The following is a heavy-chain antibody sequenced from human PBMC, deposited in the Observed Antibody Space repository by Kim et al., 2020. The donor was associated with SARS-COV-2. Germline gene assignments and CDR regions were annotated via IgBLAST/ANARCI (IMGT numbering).Heavy chain of an antibody. V-gene: IGHV4-34*01. CDR2: INHSGST. D-gene: IGHD3-3*01. Sequence: SETLSLTCAVYGGSFSGYYWSWILQPPGKGLEWIGEINHSGSTNYNPSLKSRVTISVDTAKNQFSLKLSSVTAADTAVYYCARGPLRFLEWLLYGGAGENYYYGMDVWGQGTTVTVSS. CDR1: GGSFSGYY. J-gene: IGHJ6*02. CDR3: ARGPLRFLEWLLYGGAGENYYYGMDV.